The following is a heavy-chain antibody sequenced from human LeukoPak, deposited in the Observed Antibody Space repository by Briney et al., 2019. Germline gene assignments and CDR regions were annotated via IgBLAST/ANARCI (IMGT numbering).Heavy chain of an antibody. Sequence: SETLSLTCTVSGGSISSGDYYWSWIRQPPGKGLEWIGYIYYSGSTYYNPSLKSRVTISVDTSKNQFSLKLSSVTAADTAVYYCARFYDYGDYRGGYFDYWGQGTLVTVSS. V-gene: IGHV4-30-4*01. D-gene: IGHD4-17*01. CDR3: ARFYDYGDYRGGYFDY. J-gene: IGHJ4*02. CDR2: IYYSGST. CDR1: GGSISSGDYY.